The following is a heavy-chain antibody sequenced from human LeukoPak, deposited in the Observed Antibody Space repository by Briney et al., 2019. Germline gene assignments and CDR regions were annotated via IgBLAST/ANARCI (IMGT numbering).Heavy chain of an antibody. CDR2: IYYSGST. D-gene: IGHD3-22*01. Sequence: SETLSLTCTVSGGSISSYYWSWIRQPPGKGLEWIGYIYYSGSTNYNPSLKSRVIISVDTSKNHLSLKLTSVTAADTAMYYCVYDSSGYYYNFDYWGQGILVTVSS. J-gene: IGHJ4*02. CDR1: GGSISSYY. V-gene: IGHV4-59*08. CDR3: VYDSSGYYYNFDY.